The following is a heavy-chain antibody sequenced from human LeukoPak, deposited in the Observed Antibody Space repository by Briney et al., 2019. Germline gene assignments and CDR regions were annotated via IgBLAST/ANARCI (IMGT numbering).Heavy chain of an antibody. CDR3: ARQRKTARGIDY. CDR2: IYYSGST. Sequence: SETLSLTCTVSGGSISSSSYYWGWIRQPPGKGLEWIGSIYYSGSTYYNPSLKSRVTISVDTSKNQFSLKLSSVTAADTAVYYCARQRKTARGIDYWGQGTLVTVSS. D-gene: IGHD2-21*02. CDR1: GGSISSSSYY. V-gene: IGHV4-39*01. J-gene: IGHJ4*02.